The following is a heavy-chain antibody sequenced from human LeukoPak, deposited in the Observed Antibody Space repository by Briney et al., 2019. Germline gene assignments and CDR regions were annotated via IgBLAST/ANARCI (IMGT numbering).Heavy chain of an antibody. CDR1: GGSVSSSDYY. CDR2: IYYSGST. CDR3: ARHRVSSRGGSGYSQGQFDY. J-gene: IGHJ4*02. Sequence: SETLSLTCTVSGGSVSSSDYYWGWIRQSPGKGLEWIGSIYYSGSTYYNPSLKSRVTISIDTSNNQFSLRLSSVTAEDTAVYYCARHRVSSRGGSGYSQGQFDYWGQGTLVTVSS. V-gene: IGHV4-39*01. D-gene: IGHD3-22*01.